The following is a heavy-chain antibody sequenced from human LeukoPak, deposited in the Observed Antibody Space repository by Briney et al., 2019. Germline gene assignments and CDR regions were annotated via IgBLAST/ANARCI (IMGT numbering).Heavy chain of an antibody. D-gene: IGHD5-18*01. J-gene: IGHJ4*02. CDR2: ISSSGSTI. V-gene: IGHV3-48*04. CDR3: ARVVSGIQLWLGY. Sequence: PGGSLRLSCAASGFTFNTFTMNWVRQAPGKGLEWVSYISSSGSTIYYADSVKGRFTISRDNAKNSLYLQMNSLRAEDTAVYYCARVVSGIQLWLGYWGQGTLVTVSS. CDR1: GFTFNTFT.